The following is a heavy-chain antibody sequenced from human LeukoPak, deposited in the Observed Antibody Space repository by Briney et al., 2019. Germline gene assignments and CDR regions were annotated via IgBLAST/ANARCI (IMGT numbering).Heavy chain of an antibody. CDR3: ARDLSSSSNFDY. D-gene: IGHD6-6*01. CDR2: IIPIFGIA. J-gene: IGHJ4*02. Sequence: ASVKVSCKASGGTFSSYAISWVRQAPGQGLEWMGRIIPIFGIANYAQKFQGRVTITADKSTSTAYKELSSLRSEDTAVYYCARDLSSSSNFDYWGQGTLVTVSS. CDR1: GGTFSSYA. V-gene: IGHV1-69*04.